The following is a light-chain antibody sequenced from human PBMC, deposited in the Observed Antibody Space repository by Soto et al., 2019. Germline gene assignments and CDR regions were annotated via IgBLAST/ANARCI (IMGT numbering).Light chain of an antibody. CDR1: QSVSNNY. J-gene: IGKJ5*01. CDR2: GAS. Sequence: EIVLTQSPGTLSLSPGERATLSCRASQSVSNNYLAWYQQKPGQAPRLLIYGASNRATGIPARFSGSGSGTDFTLTIRSLEPEDFAIYYCQQRANWPLTTFGHGTLLEIK. V-gene: IGKV3D-20*02. CDR3: QQRANWPLTT.